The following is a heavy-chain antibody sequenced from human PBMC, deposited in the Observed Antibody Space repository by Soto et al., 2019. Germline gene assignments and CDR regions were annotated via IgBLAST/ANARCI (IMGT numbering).Heavy chain of an antibody. CDR1: GYTFTNYG. CDR2: INAGNGDT. D-gene: IGHD3-22*01. J-gene: IGHJ4*02. CDR3: ERNGHSGSYDY. Sequence: ASVKVSCKASGYTFTNYGIHWVRQAPGQRLEWMGWINAGNGDTKYSENFQGRVTITRDTSASTVYLDLSSLSSEDTAFYYCERNGHSGSYDYWGQGTLVTVSS. V-gene: IGHV1-3*01.